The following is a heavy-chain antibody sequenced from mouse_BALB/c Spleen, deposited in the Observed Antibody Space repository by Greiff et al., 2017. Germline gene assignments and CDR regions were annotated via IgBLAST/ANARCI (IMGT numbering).Heavy chain of an antibody. CDR1: GFSLTSYG. D-gene: IGHD2-2*01. CDR2: IWSGGST. CDR3: VRKRIEAVYGHGAMDY. Sequence: VQLVESGPGLVQPSQSLSITCTVSGFSLTSYGVHWVRQSPGKGLEWLGVIWSGGSTDYNAAFISRLSISKDNSKSQVFFKMNSLQADDTAIYYCVRKRIEAVYGHGAMDYWGQGTSVTVSS. J-gene: IGHJ4*01. V-gene: IGHV2-2-2*01.